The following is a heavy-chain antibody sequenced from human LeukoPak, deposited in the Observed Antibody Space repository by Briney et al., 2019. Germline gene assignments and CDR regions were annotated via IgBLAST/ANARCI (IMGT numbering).Heavy chain of an antibody. D-gene: IGHD3-10*01. CDR3: ARDRIQYYGSGSYSAFDI. Sequence: SVKVSCKAPGGTFSSYAISWVRQAPGQGLEWMGGIIPIFGTANYAQKFQGRVTITADESTSTAYMELSSLRSEDTAVYYCARDRIQYYGSGSYSAFDIWGQGTMVTVSS. CDR2: IIPIFGTA. J-gene: IGHJ3*02. CDR1: GGTFSSYA. V-gene: IGHV1-69*13.